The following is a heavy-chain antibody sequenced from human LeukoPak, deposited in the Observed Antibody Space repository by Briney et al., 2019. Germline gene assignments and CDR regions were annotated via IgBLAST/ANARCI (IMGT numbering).Heavy chain of an antibody. J-gene: IGHJ4*02. D-gene: IGHD3-22*01. CDR1: GFTFDDYA. V-gene: IGHV3-9*03. CDR2: ISWNSGSI. CDR3: AKDNYYDSSGYIDY. Sequence: PGGSLRLSCAASGFTFDDYAMHWVRQAPGKGLEWVSGISWNSGSIGYADSVKGRFTISRDYAKNSLYLQMNSLRAEDMALYYCAKDNYYDSSGYIDYWGQGTLVTVSS.